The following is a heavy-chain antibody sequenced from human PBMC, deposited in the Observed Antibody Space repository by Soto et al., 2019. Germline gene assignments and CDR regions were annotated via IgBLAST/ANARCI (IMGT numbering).Heavy chain of an antibody. V-gene: IGHV2-5*02. CDR1: GFSLSTSGVG. D-gene: IGHD2-15*01. CDR3: AHSTCSGGSCYSYYYGMDV. CDR2: IYWDDDK. J-gene: IGHJ6*02. Sequence: SGPTLVNPTQTLTLTCTFSGFSLSTSGVGVGWIRQPPGKALEWLALIYWDDDKRYSPSLKSRLTITKDTSKNQVFLTMTNMDPVDTATYYCAHSTCSGGSCYSYYYGMDVWGQGTTVTVSS.